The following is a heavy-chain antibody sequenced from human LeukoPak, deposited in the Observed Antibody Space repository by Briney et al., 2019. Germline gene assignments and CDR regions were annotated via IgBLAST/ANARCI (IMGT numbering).Heavy chain of an antibody. J-gene: IGHJ4*02. CDR2: IWYDGSNK. CDR3: AKDPSMVRGVIELVGRLDY. V-gene: IGHV3-33*06. Sequence: GGSLRLSCAASGFTFSSYGMHWVRQAPGKGLEWVAVIWYDGSNKYYADSVKGRFTISRDNSKNTLYLQMNSLRAEDTAVYYCAKDPSMVRGVIELVGRLDYWGQGTLVTVSS. D-gene: IGHD3-10*01. CDR1: GFTFSSYG.